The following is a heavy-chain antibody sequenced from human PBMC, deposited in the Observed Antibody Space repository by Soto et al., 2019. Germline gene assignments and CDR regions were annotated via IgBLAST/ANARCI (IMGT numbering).Heavy chain of an antibody. V-gene: IGHV3-23*01. D-gene: IGHD1-26*01. J-gene: IGHJ4*02. CDR3: AKDQVYSGSYGRLDY. CDR1: GFTFSSYA. CDR2: ISGSGGST. Sequence: GGSLRLSCAASGFTFSSYAMSWVRQAPGKGLEWVSAISGSGGSTYYADSVKGRFTISRDNSKNTLYLQMNSLRAEDTAVYYCAKDQVYSGSYGRLDYWGQGTLVTVSS.